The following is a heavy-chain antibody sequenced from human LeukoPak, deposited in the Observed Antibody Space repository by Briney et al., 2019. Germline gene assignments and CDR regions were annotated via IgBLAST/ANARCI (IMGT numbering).Heavy chain of an antibody. D-gene: IGHD2-2*02. CDR3: MGDYCTSTSCSTTF. CDR2: ISGLGNYI. Sequence: GGSLRLSCAASGFTFSRYSINWVRQAPGKGLEWVSSISGLGNYIYYADSLKGRFTISRDNAKRSLYLQMNSLRAEDTAVYYCMGDYCTSTSCSTTFWGQGTLVTVSS. J-gene: IGHJ4*02. CDR1: GFTFSRYS. V-gene: IGHV3-21*01.